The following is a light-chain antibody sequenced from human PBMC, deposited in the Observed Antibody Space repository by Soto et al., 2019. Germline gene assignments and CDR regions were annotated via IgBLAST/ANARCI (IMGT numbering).Light chain of an antibody. Sequence: EIVLTQSPATLSLSPGERATLSCGASPSINSNYLAWYQQKPGLAPRLVIYDTSRRAPGIPDRLTGSGSGTDFTLTISRLEPEDSAIYYCQQYGSSPTFGQGTRLEIK. CDR1: PSINSNY. CDR2: DTS. CDR3: QQYGSSPT. J-gene: IGKJ5*01. V-gene: IGKV3D-20*01.